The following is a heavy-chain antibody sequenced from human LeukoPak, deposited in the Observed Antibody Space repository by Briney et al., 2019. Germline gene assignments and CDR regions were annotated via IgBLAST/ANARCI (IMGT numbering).Heavy chain of an antibody. CDR3: ARVLVGGSYYEKWHAFDI. Sequence: NSSQTLSLTCTVSGGAISSGDYYWSWIRRPPGKGLEWIGYIYYSGSTYYNPSLKSRVTISVDTSKNQFSLKLSSVTAADTAVYYCARVLVGGSYYEKWHAFDIWGQGTMVTVSS. J-gene: IGHJ3*02. CDR1: GGAISSGDYY. D-gene: IGHD1-26*01. V-gene: IGHV4-30-4*08. CDR2: IYYSGST.